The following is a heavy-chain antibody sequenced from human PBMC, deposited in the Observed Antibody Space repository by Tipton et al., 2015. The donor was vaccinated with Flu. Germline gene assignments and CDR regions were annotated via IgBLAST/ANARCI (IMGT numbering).Heavy chain of an antibody. Sequence: QLVQSGAEVKKPGESLKISCKGSGSSFSSYWIAWVRQMPGKGLEWMGIIYPDDSDTKYSPSFQGHVTFSADKSVNTAYLQWSSLKASGTAIYFCVRQNCGGDCYPDYWGQGTLVTVSS. CDR3: VRQNCGGDCYPDY. D-gene: IGHD2-21*02. J-gene: IGHJ4*02. CDR2: IYPDDSDT. V-gene: IGHV5-51*01. CDR1: GSSFSSYW.